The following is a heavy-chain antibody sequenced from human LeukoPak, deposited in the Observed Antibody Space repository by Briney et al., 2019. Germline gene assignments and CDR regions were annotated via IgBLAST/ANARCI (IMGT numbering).Heavy chain of an antibody. D-gene: IGHD3-3*01. CDR2: IYTSGST. J-gene: IGHJ4*02. CDR3: ARGRTGDDFWSGIYFDY. Sequence: SETLSLTCTVSGGSISSYYWSWIRQPPGKGLEWIGYIYTSGSTNYNPSLKSRVTISVDTSKNQFSLKLSSVTAADTAVYYCARGRTGDDFWSGIYFDYWGQGTLVTVSS. V-gene: IGHV4-4*09. CDR1: GGSISSYY.